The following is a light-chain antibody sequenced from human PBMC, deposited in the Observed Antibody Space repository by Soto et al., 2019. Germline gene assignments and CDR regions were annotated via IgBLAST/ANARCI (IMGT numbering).Light chain of an antibody. Sequence: ENLLTQSPGTLSLSPGEGATLSCRASRGVSANYLAWYQQKPGQAPTLLIYGASNRATGIPDRFSGSGSVTEFTLTINRLEPEDFAVHYCQAFGRTFGQGTKVDIK. CDR3: QAFGRT. J-gene: IGKJ1*01. CDR1: RGVSANY. V-gene: IGKV3-20*01. CDR2: GAS.